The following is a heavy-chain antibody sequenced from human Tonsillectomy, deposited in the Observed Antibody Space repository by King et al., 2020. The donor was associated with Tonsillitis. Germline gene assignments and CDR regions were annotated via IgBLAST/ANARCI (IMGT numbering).Heavy chain of an antibody. V-gene: IGHV3-21*01. D-gene: IGHD1-26*01. CDR1: GLSVSTHS. CDR3: ARGGEGASKDAFDI. CDR2: ISSSSTFL. J-gene: IGHJ3*02. Sequence: VQLVESGGGLVKPGGSLRLSCAASGLSVSTHSINWVRPAPGKGLEWVSCISSSSTFLYFPDSVRARFTISSDNAKKSLYLQRNSLRPEDTAVYYCARGGEGASKDAFDIWGQGTIVTVSS.